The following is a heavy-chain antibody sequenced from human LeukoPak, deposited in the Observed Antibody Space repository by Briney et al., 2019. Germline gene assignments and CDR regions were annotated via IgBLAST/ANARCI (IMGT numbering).Heavy chain of an antibody. J-gene: IGHJ6*02. CDR1: GFTFNTYT. CDR3: AKNVDTAMAPPYYYYYYGMDV. CDR2: ISGSSGII. Sequence: GGSLRLSCAASGFTFNTYTMNWVRQAPGKGLEWVSYISGSSGIIDYADSVRGRFTISRDNSKNTLYLQMNSLRAEDTAVYYCAKNVDTAMAPPYYYYYYGMDVWGQGTTVTVSS. D-gene: IGHD5-18*01. V-gene: IGHV3-48*01.